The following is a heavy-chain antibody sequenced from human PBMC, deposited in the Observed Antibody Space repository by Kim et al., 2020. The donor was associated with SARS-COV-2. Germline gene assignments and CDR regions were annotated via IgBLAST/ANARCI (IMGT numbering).Heavy chain of an antibody. CDR1: GFSLSTSGVG. J-gene: IGHJ5*02. CDR3: ARYGSGSYYIGFDP. D-gene: IGHD3-10*01. V-gene: IGHV2-5*02. Sequence: SGPYAGEPTQTLTLTCTFSGFSLSTSGVGVGWIRQPPGKALEWLALIYWDDDKRYSPSLKSRLTITKDTSKNQVVLTMTNMDPVDTATYYCARYGSGSYYIGFDPWGQGTLVTVSS. CDR2: IYWDDDK.